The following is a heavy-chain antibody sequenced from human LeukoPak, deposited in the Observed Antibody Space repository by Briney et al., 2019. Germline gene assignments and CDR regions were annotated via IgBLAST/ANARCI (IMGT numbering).Heavy chain of an antibody. CDR1: GLTFSSYD. D-gene: IGHD6-19*01. Sequence: GGSLRLSCAASGLTFSSYDMGWVRQAPGQGLEWVSGISDSGGSTYYVDSVKGRFTISRDNSKNTLYLQMNSLRAEDTAVYYCAKEQAVAGQGPYYFDYWGQGTLVTVSS. V-gene: IGHV3-23*01. CDR3: AKEQAVAGQGPYYFDY. CDR2: ISDSGGST. J-gene: IGHJ4*02.